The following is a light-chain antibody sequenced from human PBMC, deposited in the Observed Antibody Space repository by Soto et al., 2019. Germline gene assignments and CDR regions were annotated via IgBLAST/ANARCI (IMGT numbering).Light chain of an antibody. CDR3: SSFTTSYFYV. CDR2: GVT. V-gene: IGLV2-14*01. Sequence: QSALTQPASVSGSPGQSITISCTGSGSDIGAYNYVSWYQQHPGKAPKLLIHGVTRRPSGVSSRFSASKSDYTASLTISGLQAEDEANHYCSSFTTSYFYVFGPGTKVTVL. CDR1: GSDIGAYNY. J-gene: IGLJ1*01.